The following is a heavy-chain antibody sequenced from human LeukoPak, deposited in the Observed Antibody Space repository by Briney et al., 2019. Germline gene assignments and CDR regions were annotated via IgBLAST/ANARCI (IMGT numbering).Heavy chain of an antibody. J-gene: IGHJ4*02. CDR3: ARGIAAAGNFDY. CDR1: GFNFSSYS. V-gene: IGHV3-64*01. CDR2: ISSNGGST. D-gene: IGHD6-13*01. Sequence: TGGSLRLSCVASGFNFSSYSMHWVRQAPGKGLEYVSVISSNGGSTYYANSVKGRSTISRDDSKNTLYLQMGSLRAEDMAVYYCARGIAAAGNFDYWGQGTLVTVS.